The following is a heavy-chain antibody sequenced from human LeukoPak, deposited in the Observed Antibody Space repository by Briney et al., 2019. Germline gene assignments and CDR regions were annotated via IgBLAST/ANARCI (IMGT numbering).Heavy chain of an antibody. CDR2: ISPSSGYI. CDR1: GFTFKDYC. V-gene: IGHV3-21*01. D-gene: IGHD3-3*01. CDR3: ARDSGRFLEWITYVDV. J-gene: IGHJ6*03. Sequence: GGSLRLSCAVSGFTFKDYCMNWVRQAPGKGLEWVSSISPSSGYIYYADSVKGRFTISRDNAKKSLYLQMNSLGAEDTAVCYCARDSGRFLEWITYVDVWGKGTTVTVSS.